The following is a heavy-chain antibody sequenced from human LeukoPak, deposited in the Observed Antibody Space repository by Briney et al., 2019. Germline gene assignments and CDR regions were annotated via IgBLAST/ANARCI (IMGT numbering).Heavy chain of an antibody. V-gene: IGHV3-21*01. CDR3: ARDRSSFAFDI. Sequence: NPGGSLRLSCAASGFTFSSYSMNWVRQAPGKGLEWVSSISSSSSYIYYADSVKGRFTISRDNAKNSLYLQMNSLRAEDTAAYYCARDRSSFAFDIWGQGTMVTVSS. CDR2: ISSSSSYI. J-gene: IGHJ3*02. D-gene: IGHD6-19*01. CDR1: GFTFSSYS.